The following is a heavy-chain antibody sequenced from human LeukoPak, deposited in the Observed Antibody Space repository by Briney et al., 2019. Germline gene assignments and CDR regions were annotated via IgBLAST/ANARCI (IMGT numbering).Heavy chain of an antibody. V-gene: IGHV3-23*01. Sequence: GGSLRLSCAASGFTFSSYAMSWVRQAPGKGLEWVSAISGSGGSTYYADSVKGRFTISRDNSKNTLYLQMNSLRAEDTAVYYCAKEYPLMLAAAGIYFDCRGHATPVTASS. CDR2: ISGSGGST. J-gene: IGHJ4*01. CDR1: GFTFSSYA. D-gene: IGHD6-13*01. CDR3: AKEYPLMLAAAGIYFDC.